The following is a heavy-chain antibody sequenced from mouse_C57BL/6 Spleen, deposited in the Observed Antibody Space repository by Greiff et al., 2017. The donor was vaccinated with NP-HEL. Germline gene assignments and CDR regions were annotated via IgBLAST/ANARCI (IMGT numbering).Heavy chain of an antibody. CDR2: IDPSNSNT. J-gene: IGHJ1*03. Sequence: QVQLQQPGAELVMPGASVKLSCKASGYTFTSYWMHWVKQRPGQGLEWIGEIDPSNSNTNYNQKFKGKSTLTVDKSSSTAYMQLSSLTSEDSAVYYYERHYSSQYFDDWGTGTTVTVSS. CDR1: GYTFTSYW. D-gene: IGHD1-1*01. V-gene: IGHV1-69*01. CDR3: ERHYSSQYFDD.